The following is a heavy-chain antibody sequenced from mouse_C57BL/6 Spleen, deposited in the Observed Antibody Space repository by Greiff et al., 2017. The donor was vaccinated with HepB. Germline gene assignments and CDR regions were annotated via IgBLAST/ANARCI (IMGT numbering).Heavy chain of an antibody. J-gene: IGHJ2*01. CDR3: ARNDYGSSPFFDY. CDR2: INPNYGTT. V-gene: IGHV1-39*01. CDR1: GYSFTDYN. D-gene: IGHD1-1*01. Sequence: VQLQQSGPELVKPGASVKISCKASGYSFTDYNMNWVKQSNGKSLEWIGVINPNYGTTSYNQKCKGKATLTVDQSSITAYMQINSLTSDDSAVYYCARNDYGSSPFFDYWGQGTTLTVSS.